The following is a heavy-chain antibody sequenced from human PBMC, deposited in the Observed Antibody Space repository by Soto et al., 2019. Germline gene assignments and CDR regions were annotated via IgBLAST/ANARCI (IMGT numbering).Heavy chain of an antibody. CDR3: ARIRDGYNPLDN. J-gene: IGHJ4*02. CDR2: IYPGDSDI. V-gene: IGHV5-51*01. CDR1: GYSFITYW. D-gene: IGHD2-21*01. Sequence: GESLKISCKGSGYSFITYWIGWVRQMPGKGLEWMGIIYPGDSDIRYGPSFRGQVTISADKSINTAYLHWSSLRASDTAMYYCARIRDGYNPLDNWGQGTLVTVSS.